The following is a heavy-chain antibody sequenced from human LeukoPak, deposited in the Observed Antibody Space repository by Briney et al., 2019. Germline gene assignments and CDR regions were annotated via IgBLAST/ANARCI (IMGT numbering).Heavy chain of an antibody. CDR2: ISGSGGST. CDR1: GFTFSSYA. Sequence: GGSLRLSCAASGFTFSSYAMSWVRQAPGKGLEWVSAISGSGGSTYYADSVKGRFTISRDNSKNTLYLQMNSLRAEDTAVYYCAKDLPAYYYGSGSYYEDACDIWGQGTMVTVSS. J-gene: IGHJ3*02. D-gene: IGHD3-10*01. CDR3: AKDLPAYYYGSGSYYEDACDI. V-gene: IGHV3-23*01.